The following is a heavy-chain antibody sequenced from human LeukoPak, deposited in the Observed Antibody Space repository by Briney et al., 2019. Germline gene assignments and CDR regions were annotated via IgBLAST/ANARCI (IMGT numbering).Heavy chain of an antibody. D-gene: IGHD6-13*01. CDR3: ARAPAAAGTIDY. CDR2: INHSGST. CDR1: GGSISSYY. V-gene: IGHV4-34*01. J-gene: IGHJ4*02. Sequence: PSETLSLTCTVSGGSISSYYWSWIRQPPGKGLEWIGEINHSGSTNYKSSLKSRVIISVDTSKNRFSLNLISVTAADTAVYYCARAPAAAGTIDYWGQGTLVTVSS.